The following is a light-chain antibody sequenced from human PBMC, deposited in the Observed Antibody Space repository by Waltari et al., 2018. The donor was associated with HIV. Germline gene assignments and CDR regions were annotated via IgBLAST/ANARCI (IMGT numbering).Light chain of an antibody. CDR1: SAHIGAGAA. Sequence: QSVLTQPPSVSGAPGQRVTISCTGSSAHIGAGAAEHWYQQLPGTAPKLLLYTNSYRPSGVPARISGSKSGTSASLAITGLQAEDEADYYCQSYDSTSWVFGGGTKLTVL. V-gene: IGLV1-40*01. CDR2: TNS. J-gene: IGLJ3*02. CDR3: QSYDSTSWV.